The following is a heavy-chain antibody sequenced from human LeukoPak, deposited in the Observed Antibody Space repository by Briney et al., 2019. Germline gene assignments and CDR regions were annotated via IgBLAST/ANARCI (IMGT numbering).Heavy chain of an antibody. CDR2: IRYDGGNT. D-gene: IGHD3-22*01. CDR3: AKDRYYYDSSIGLYYFDY. J-gene: IGHJ4*02. V-gene: IGHV3-30*02. CDR1: GFTFSVYG. Sequence: GGSLRLSCAASGFTFSVYGIHCVRQAPGKGLEWVAFIRYDGGNTSYADSVKGRFTISRDNSKKMLYLQMNSLRAEDTAVYYCAKDRYYYDSSIGLYYFDYWGQGTLVTVSS.